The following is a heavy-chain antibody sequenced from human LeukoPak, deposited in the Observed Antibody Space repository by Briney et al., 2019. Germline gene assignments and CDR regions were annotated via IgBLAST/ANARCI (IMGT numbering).Heavy chain of an antibody. V-gene: IGHV3-23*01. CDR2: ISGSGGST. J-gene: IGHJ4*02. CDR3: ARDLAIAARPNYFDY. CDR1: GFTFSSYG. Sequence: GGSLRLSCAASGFTFSSYGMSWVRQAPGKGLEWVSAISGSGGSTYYADSVKGRFTISRDNAKNSLYLQMNSLRAEDTAVYYCARDLAIAARPNYFDYWGQGTLVTVSS. D-gene: IGHD6-6*01.